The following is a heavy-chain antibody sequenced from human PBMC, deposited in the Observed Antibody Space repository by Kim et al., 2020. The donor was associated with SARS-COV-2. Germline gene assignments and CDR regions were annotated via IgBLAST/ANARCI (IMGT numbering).Heavy chain of an antibody. CDR3: ARDRGIAAAGTLDY. Sequence: AQKLQGRVTMTTDASTSTAYMERRSLRSDDTAVYYCARDRGIAAAGTLDYWGQGTLVTVSS. V-gene: IGHV1-18*01. D-gene: IGHD6-13*01. J-gene: IGHJ4*02.